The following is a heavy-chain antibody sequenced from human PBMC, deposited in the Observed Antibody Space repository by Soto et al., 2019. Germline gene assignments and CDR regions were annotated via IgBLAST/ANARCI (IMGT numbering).Heavy chain of an antibody. Sequence: PGGSMRRSGTASEFTFSAYWMHWVRQAPGNGLAWVTRINPYETEIAYADSVMVRFTISRYDDKITLSLQMNSLRGEDPALYYCTKDTFGERDSWGQGTLVTVSS. CDR2: INPYETEI. CDR1: EFTFSAYW. V-gene: IGHV3-74*01. CDR3: TKDTFGERDS. D-gene: IGHD3-10*01. J-gene: IGHJ5*01.